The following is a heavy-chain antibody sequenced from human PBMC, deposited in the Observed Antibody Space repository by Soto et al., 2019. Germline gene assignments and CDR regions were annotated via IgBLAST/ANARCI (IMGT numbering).Heavy chain of an antibody. Sequence: EASVKVSCKAPGGTFSNYALDWVRQAPGQGLEWMGGIIPIFGTVRHAQNFQGRVTITADESTATAYMELSSLRYEDTAMYYCATGGERDYYDHSGWRWGQG. D-gene: IGHD3-22*01. CDR1: GGTFSNYA. CDR3: ATGGERDYYDHSGWR. J-gene: IGHJ1*01. CDR2: IIPIFGTV. V-gene: IGHV1-69*13.